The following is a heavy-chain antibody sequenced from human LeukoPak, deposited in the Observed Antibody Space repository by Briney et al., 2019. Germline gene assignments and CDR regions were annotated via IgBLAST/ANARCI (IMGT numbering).Heavy chain of an antibody. CDR3: ARIGNGNYVYVFDI. D-gene: IGHD4-17*01. CDR2: ISYSGST. CDR1: GGSISSSSYY. Sequence: SETLSLTCTVSGGSISSSSYYWGWIRQPPGKGLEWIGSISYSGSTYYNPSLTSRVTISVDTSKNQFSLKLSSVTAADTAVYYCARIGNGNYVYVFDIWAQGTMATVFS. V-gene: IGHV4-39*01. J-gene: IGHJ3*02.